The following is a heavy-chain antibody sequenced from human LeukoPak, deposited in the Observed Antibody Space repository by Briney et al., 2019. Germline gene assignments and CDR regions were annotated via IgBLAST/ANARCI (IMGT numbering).Heavy chain of an antibody. V-gene: IGHV1-18*01. CDR2: ISAYNGNT. CDR3: ASGYDSSGPEGNAFDI. CDR1: GYTFTSYG. J-gene: IGHJ3*02. D-gene: IGHD3-22*01. Sequence: WASVKVSCKASGYTFTSYGISWVRQSPGQGLEWMGWISAYNGNTNYAQKLQGRVTTTTDTSTSTAYMELRSLRSDDTAVYYCASGYDSSGPEGNAFDIWGQGTMVTVSS.